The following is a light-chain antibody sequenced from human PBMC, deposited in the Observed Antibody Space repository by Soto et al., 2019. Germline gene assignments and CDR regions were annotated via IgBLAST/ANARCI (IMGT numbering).Light chain of an antibody. J-gene: IGKJ5*01. Sequence: DVQMTQSPSSLSASVGARVTITCRASESIRDYLNWYQQKPGKAPNLLIYAASSLQSGVPSRFSGGGSGTDFTLTISSLQPEDFATYYCQQSYNIPRTFGQGTRLEIK. CDR3: QQSYNIPRT. CDR1: ESIRDY. V-gene: IGKV1-39*01. CDR2: AAS.